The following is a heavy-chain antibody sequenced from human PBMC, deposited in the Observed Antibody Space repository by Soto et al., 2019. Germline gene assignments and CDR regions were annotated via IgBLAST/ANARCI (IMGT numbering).Heavy chain of an antibody. CDR1: GGSISSGGYC. D-gene: IGHD6-13*01. CDR2: IYYSGST. J-gene: IGHJ4*02. CDR3: ARATEQLALFDY. Sequence: QVQLQESGPGLVKPSQTLSLTCTVSGGSISSGGYCWSWIRQHPGKGLEWIGYIYYSGSTYYNPSLKSRVTISVDTSKNQFSLKLSSVTAADTAVYYCARATEQLALFDYWGQGTLVTVSS. V-gene: IGHV4-31*03.